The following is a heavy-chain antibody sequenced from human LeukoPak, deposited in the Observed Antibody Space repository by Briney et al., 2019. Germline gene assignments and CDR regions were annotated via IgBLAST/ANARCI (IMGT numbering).Heavy chain of an antibody. CDR3: ARSRGYSL. CDR2: IYYSGST. Sequence: SETLSLTCTVSGGSISSSSDYWGWIRQPPGKGLEWIGSIYYSGSTYYNPSLKSRVTISVDTSKNQFSLKLGSVTAADTAVYYCARSRGYSLWGQGTLVTVSS. J-gene: IGHJ4*02. CDR1: GGSISSSSDY. V-gene: IGHV4-39*01. D-gene: IGHD5-18*01.